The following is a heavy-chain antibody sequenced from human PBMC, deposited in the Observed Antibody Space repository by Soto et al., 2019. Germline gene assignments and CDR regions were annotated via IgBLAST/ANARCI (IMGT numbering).Heavy chain of an antibody. CDR3: ARVMHNHLLFSDS. CDR2: ISRSASST. V-gene: IGHV3-48*03. Sequence: EVHLVESGGGLVQPGGSLSLSCAASGFLFNNFDMNCVRQAPGKGLEWVSYISRSASSTYYADSLKGRFTVSRHNAANTLSLPMKRLRAEDTATSYCARVMHNHLLFSDSWGEATLVT. CDR1: GFLFNNFD. J-gene: IGHJ4*02. D-gene: IGHD2-2*01.